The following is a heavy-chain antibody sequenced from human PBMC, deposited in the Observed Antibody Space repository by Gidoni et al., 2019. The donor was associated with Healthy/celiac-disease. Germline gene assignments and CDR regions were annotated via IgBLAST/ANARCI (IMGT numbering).Heavy chain of an antibody. CDR1: GYSISSGYY. CDR3: ARSVAGPNWFDP. Sequence: QVQLQESGPGLVKPSETLSLTCAVSGYSISSGYYWGWIRQPPGKGLEWIGSIYHSGSTYYNPSLKSRVTISVDTSKNQFSLKLSSVTAADTAVYYCARSVAGPNWFDPWGQGTLVTVSS. CDR2: IYHSGST. V-gene: IGHV4-38-2*01. J-gene: IGHJ5*02. D-gene: IGHD6-19*01.